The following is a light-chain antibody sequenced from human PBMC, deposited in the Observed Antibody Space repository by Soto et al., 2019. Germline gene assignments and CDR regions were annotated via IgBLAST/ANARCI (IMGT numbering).Light chain of an antibody. V-gene: IGKV2-28*01. CDR3: RQALQTRYT. CDR1: QSLLHSNGYNY. CDR2: LGS. J-gene: IGKJ2*01. Sequence: DIVMTQSPLSLPVTPGEPASISCRSSQSLLHSNGYNYLDWYLQKPGQSPQLLIYLGSNRASGVADRFSGSGSGTDFTLKISRVEAEDVGVYYCRQALQTRYTVGQGTKLEIK.